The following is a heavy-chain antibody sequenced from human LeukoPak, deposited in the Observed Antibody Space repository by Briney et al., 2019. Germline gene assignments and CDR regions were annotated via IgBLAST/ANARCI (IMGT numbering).Heavy chain of an antibody. CDR2: ISSSGSTI. Sequence: PGGSLRLSCAASGFTFSDYYMSWIRQAPGKGLEWVSYISSSGSTIYYADTVKGRVTISRDNAKNSLYLQMNSLRAEDTAVYYCARVRAPYYYYIDVWGKGTTVTVSS. CDR1: GFTFSDYY. J-gene: IGHJ6*03. V-gene: IGHV3-11*04. CDR3: ARVRAPYYYYIDV.